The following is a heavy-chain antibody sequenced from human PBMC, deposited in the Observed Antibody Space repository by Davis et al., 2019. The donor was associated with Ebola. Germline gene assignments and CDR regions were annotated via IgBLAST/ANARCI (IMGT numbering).Heavy chain of an antibody. V-gene: IGHV4-59*12. CDR3: ARSGGISRFDP. Sequence: SETLSLTCAVSGGSFSGYYWSWIRQPPGKGLEWIGYIYYSGSTNYNPSLKSRVTISVDTSKNQFSLKLSSVTAADTAVYYCARSGGISRFDPWGQGTLVTVSS. CDR1: GGSFSGYY. D-gene: IGHD2-15*01. J-gene: IGHJ5*02. CDR2: IYYSGST.